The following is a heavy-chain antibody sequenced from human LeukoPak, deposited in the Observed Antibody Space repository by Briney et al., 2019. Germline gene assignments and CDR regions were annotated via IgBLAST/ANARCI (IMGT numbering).Heavy chain of an antibody. CDR3: ARSGYYWPRSYYYYMDV. V-gene: IGHV7-4-1*02. CDR1: GYTFTIYA. J-gene: IGHJ6*03. CDR2: INTNTGNP. D-gene: IGHD3-22*01. Sequence: ASVKVSFKASGYTFTIYAMNWVRQAPGQGLEWMGWINTNTGNPTYAQGFTGRFVFSLDTSVSTAYLQISSLKAEDTAVYYCARSGYYWPRSYYYYMDVWGKGTTVTVSS.